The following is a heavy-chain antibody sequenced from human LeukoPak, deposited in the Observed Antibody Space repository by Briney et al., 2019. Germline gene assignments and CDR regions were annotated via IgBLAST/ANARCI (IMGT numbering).Heavy chain of an antibody. CDR1: GGSFSGYS. V-gene: IGHV4-34*01. D-gene: IGHD5-12*01. CDR3: ARHSRPVYSGYDSDFDH. Sequence: PSETLSLTCAVYGGSFSGYSWSWIRQPPGKGLEWIGEFNNIGTTNYDPSLESRVTTSVDTSKNQFSLLVYSVTAADTALYYCARHSRPVYSGYDSDFDHWGQGTLVTVSS. J-gene: IGHJ4*02. CDR2: FNNIGTT.